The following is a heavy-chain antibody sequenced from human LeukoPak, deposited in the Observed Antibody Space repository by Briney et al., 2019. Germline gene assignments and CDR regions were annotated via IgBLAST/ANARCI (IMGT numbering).Heavy chain of an antibody. CDR2: IYASGNT. Sequence: PSETLSETCSVSGASVSTTAYFWNWIRQPAGEGLEWIGRIYASGNTHYNPSLKSRVTMSLDTSKNQFSLTMNSVTAADSAVYFCASYREAYDLYPPRLDVRGRGTIV. D-gene: IGHD5-24*01. J-gene: IGHJ3*01. CDR1: GASVSTTAYF. V-gene: IGHV4-61*02. CDR3: ASYREAYDLYPPRLDV.